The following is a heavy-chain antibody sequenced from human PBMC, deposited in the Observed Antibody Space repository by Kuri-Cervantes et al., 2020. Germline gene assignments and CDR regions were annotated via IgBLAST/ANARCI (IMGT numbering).Heavy chain of an antibody. CDR3: ARVGTMVRGVIAGWFDP. J-gene: IGHJ5*02. Sequence: GGSLRLSCAASGFSFSNYAMSWVRQAPGKGLEWVSAISGSGGSTYYADSVKGRFTISRDNSKNTLYLQMNSLRAEDTAVYYCARVGTMVRGVIAGWFDPWGQGTLVTVSS. D-gene: IGHD3-10*01. V-gene: IGHV3-23*01. CDR1: GFSFSNYA. CDR2: ISGSGGST.